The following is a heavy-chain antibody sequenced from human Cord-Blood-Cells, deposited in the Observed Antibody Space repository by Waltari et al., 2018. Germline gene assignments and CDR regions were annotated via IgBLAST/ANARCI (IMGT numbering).Heavy chain of an antibody. J-gene: IGHJ6*02. D-gene: IGHD1-26*01. CDR3: ARGYSRSYYYYYYGMDV. Sequence: QVQLQQWGAGLLKPSETLSLTCAVYGGSFSGYYWSWIRQPPGKGLEWIGEINHSGSTNNTPPLKNRRTISVVTSKKQFSLKLSSVTAADTAVYYCARGYSRSYYYYYYGMDVWGQGTTVTVSS. V-gene: IGHV4-34*04. CDR2: INHSGST. CDR1: GGSFSGYY.